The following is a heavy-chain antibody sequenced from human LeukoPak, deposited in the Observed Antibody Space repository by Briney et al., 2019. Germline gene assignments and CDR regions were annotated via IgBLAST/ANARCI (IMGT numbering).Heavy chain of an antibody. V-gene: IGHV3-49*04. D-gene: IGHD3-22*01. J-gene: IGHJ4*02. CDR1: GFIFGDYA. CDR3: TRAPHYYDSSGYLRHFDY. CDR2: IRSKAYGGTT. Sequence: GGSLRLSCTASGFIFGDYAMSWVRQAPGKGLEWVGFIRSKAYGGTTEYAASVKGRFTISRDDSKSIAYLQMNSLKTEDTAVYYCTRAPHYYDSSGYLRHFDYWGQGTLVTVSS.